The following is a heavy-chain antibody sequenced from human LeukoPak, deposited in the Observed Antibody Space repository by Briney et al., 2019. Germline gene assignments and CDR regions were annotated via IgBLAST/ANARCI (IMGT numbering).Heavy chain of an antibody. J-gene: IGHJ5*02. CDR3: ARSVIAARTLVA. V-gene: IGHV4-61*02. Sequence: SQTLSLTCTVSGGSISSGSYYWSWIRQPVGKGLEWIGRIYTSGSTNYNPSLKSRVTISVDTSKNQFSLKLSSVTAADTAVYYCARSVIAARTLVAWGQGTLVTVSS. CDR2: IYTSGST. CDR1: GGSISSGSYY. D-gene: IGHD6-6*01.